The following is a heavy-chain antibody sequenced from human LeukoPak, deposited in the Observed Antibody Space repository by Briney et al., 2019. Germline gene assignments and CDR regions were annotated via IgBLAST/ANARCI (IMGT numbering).Heavy chain of an antibody. Sequence: GGSLRLSCAASGFTFSDYYMSWIRQAPGKGLEWVSYISSSGSTIYYADSVKGRFTISRDNVRNSVYLQMTSLRAEDTAVYYCARDLGYYGSGSYPDYWGQGTLVTVSS. CDR3: ARDLGYYGSGSYPDY. CDR2: ISSSGSTI. CDR1: GFTFSDYY. V-gene: IGHV3-11*01. D-gene: IGHD3-10*01. J-gene: IGHJ4*02.